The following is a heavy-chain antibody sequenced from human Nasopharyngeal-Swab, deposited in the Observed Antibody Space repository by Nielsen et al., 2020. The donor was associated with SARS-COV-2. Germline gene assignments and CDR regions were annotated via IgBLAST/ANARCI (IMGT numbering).Heavy chain of an antibody. D-gene: IGHD6-13*01. CDR3: ARVGKIAAADRNFWFDP. CDR1: GGSISSYY. V-gene: IGHV4-59*01. CDR2: IYYSGST. J-gene: IGHJ5*02. Sequence: SDTLSLTCTVSGGSISSYYWSWIRQPPGKGLEWIGYIYYSGSTNYNPSLKSRVTISVDTSKNQFSLKLSSVTAADTAVYYCARVGKIAAADRNFWFDPWGQGTLVTVSS.